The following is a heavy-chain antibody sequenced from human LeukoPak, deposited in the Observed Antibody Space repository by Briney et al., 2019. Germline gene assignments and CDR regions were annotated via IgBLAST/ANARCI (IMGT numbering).Heavy chain of an antibody. CDR3: ARGVASHWYFDL. CDR1: RGSFSGYY. V-gene: IGHV4-34*01. Sequence: SETLSLTCAVHRGSFSGYYWSSIRQPPGKWLEWIGEINHSGSTKYNPSLKSRVTISVATSKNQFSLKLSCVTAADTAVYYCARGVASHWYFDLWGRGTPVTVSS. J-gene: IGHJ2*01. CDR2: INHSGST.